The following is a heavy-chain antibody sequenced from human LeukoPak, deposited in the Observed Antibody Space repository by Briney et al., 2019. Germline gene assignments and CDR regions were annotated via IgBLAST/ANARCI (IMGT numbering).Heavy chain of an antibody. V-gene: IGHV1-18*01. D-gene: IGHD3-3*01. CDR1: GYTFTSYG. J-gene: IGHJ4*02. CDR2: ISAYNGNT. CDR3: ARETEYYDFWSSYSGAPGVLYYFDY. Sequence: GASVKVSCKASGYTFTSYGISWVRQAPGQGLEWMGWISAYNGNTNYAQKLQGRVTMTTDTSTSTAYMELRSLRSDDTAVYYCARETEYYDFWSSYSGAPGVLYYFDYWGQGTLVTVSS.